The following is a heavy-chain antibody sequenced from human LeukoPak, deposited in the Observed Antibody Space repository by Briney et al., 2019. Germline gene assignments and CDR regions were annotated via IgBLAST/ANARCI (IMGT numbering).Heavy chain of an antibody. V-gene: IGHV4-34*01. CDR1: GGSFSGYY. Sequence: SETLSLTCAVYGGSFSGYYWSWIRQPPGKGLEWIGEINHSGSTNYNPSLKSRVTMSVDTSKNQFSLKLSSVTAADTAVYHCARSDSGYEANDYWGQGTLVTVSS. CDR3: ARSDSGYEANDY. J-gene: IGHJ4*02. CDR2: INHSGST. D-gene: IGHD5-12*01.